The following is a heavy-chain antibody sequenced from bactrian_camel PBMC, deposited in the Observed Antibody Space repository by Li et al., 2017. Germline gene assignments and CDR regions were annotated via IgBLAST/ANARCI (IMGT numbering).Heavy chain of an antibody. CDR3: AAQFIGGDCNNVNAYYY. CDR1: GYTYVSYG. J-gene: IGHJ4*01. D-gene: IGHD3*01. CDR2: IYTGTGNT. Sequence: VQLVESGGGSVQAGGSLRLSCATSGYTYVSYGMGWFRQTPGKEREGVAAIYTGTGNTAYAGAVKGRFTITQDNAETTVYLQMNSLKPEDTGMYYCAAQFIGGDCNNVNAYYYRGQGTQVTVS. V-gene: IGHV3S40*01.